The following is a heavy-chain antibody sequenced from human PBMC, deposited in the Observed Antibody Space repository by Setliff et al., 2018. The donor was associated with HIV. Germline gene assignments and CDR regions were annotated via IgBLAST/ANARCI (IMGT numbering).Heavy chain of an antibody. CDR1: GYTFTSYY. J-gene: IGHJ3*02. D-gene: IGHD2-21*02. Sequence: ASVKVSCKASGYTFTSYYMHWVRQAPGQGLEWMGMINPSGGSTSYAQKFQGRVTMTRDTSTSTVYMELSSLRSEDTAVYYCARTIPGGWGGDYAFDIWGQGTMVTVSS. CDR2: INPSGGST. CDR3: ARTIPGGWGGDYAFDI. V-gene: IGHV1-46*01.